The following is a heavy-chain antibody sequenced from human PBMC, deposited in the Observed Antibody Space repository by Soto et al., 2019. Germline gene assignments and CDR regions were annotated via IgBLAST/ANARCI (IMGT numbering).Heavy chain of an antibody. CDR1: GGSFSGYY. D-gene: IGHD4-17*01. CDR2: INHSESTNWIEGINHSEST. V-gene: IGHV4-34*01. CDR3: ARGLFTTVTHYYFDF. J-gene: IGHJ4*02. Sequence: PSETLSLTCAVYGGSFSGYYWSWIRQPPGKGLEWIGEINHSESTNWIEGINHSESTNYNPSIKSRVTISVDTSKNQFSLKLNSVTAADTAVYYCARGLFTTVTHYYFDFWGQGTLVTVS.